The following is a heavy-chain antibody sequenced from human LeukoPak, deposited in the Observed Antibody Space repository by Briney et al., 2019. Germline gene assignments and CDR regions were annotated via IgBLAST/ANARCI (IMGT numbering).Heavy chain of an antibody. CDR1: GGSFSGYY. J-gene: IGHJ4*02. Sequence: SETLSLTCAVYGGSFSGYYWSWIRQPPGKGLEWIGEINHSGSTNYNPSLKSRVTISVDTSKNQFSLKLSSVTAADTAVYYCARANYYGGNSYFDYWGQGTLVTVSS. D-gene: IGHD4-23*01. V-gene: IGHV4-34*01. CDR3: ARANYYGGNSYFDY. CDR2: INHSGST.